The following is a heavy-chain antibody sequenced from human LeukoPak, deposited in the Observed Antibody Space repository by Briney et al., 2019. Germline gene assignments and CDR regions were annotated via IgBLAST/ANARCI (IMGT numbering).Heavy chain of an antibody. CDR3: SRENGAFSPFGY. CDR2: ISLTGLT. Sequence: SSGTLSLTCGVSGGSISNTNWWSWVRQPPGQGLEWIGEISLTGLTHYNPSLESRVTVSLDKSKNQLSLNLTSVTAADTAVYYCSRENGAFSPFGYWGQGTLSPSSQ. V-gene: IGHV4-4*02. J-gene: IGHJ4*02. CDR1: GGSISNTNW. D-gene: IGHD2-8*01.